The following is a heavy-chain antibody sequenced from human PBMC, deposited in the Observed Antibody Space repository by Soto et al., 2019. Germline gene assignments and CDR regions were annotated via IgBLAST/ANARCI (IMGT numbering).Heavy chain of an antibody. CDR2: INPSGGSP. CDR1: GYTFTSYY. Sequence: QVQLVQSGAEVKKPGASVKVSCKASGYTFTSYYMHWVRQAPGQGFGWMGIINPSGGSPSYAQKFQGSVTMTGDTSTGTVYMELSSLRAEDTAVYYCASCDIAAAGNWFDPWGQRTLVTVSS. CDR3: ASCDIAAAGNWFDP. V-gene: IGHV1-46*01. D-gene: IGHD6-13*01. J-gene: IGHJ5*02.